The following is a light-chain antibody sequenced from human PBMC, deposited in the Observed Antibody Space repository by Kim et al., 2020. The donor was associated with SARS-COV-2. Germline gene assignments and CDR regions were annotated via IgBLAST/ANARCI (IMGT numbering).Light chain of an antibody. J-gene: IGKJ1*01. CDR1: QGINNF. V-gene: IGKV1-27*01. Sequence: ASVGDRVTITCRASQGINNFLAWYQQKPGKPPNLLIYDVAALQPGVPSRFSGSGSGTDFTLTISSLQPEDVATYFCQKYNSAPLTFGQGTKVDIK. CDR2: DVA. CDR3: QKYNSAPLT.